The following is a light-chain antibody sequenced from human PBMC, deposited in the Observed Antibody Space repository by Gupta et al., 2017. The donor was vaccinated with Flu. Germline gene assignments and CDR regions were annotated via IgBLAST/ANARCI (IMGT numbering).Light chain of an antibody. V-gene: IGKV2-28*01. CDR2: LAS. Sequence: DIVVTQSPVSLPVTPGEPASISCRSSQSLLKSNGNNYLEWYLQRPGQSPQILIYLASKRAAGVTDRFSGSGDGREVTLRISRGEQDDVGVYYCGQVPQTPPVTFGQGTRLDIK. CDR3: GQVPQTPPVT. CDR1: QSLLKSNGNNY. J-gene: IGKJ5*01.